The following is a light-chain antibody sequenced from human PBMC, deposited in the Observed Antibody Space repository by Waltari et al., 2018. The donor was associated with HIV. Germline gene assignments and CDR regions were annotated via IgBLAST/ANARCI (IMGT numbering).Light chain of an antibody. J-gene: IGKJ3*01. CDR1: HNIITY. Sequence: DIQMTQSPSSLSASLGDRIASTCRASHNIITYVNWYQQKPGRAPDLLIYAASTLRSGVPSRFSGSGSGTDFTLTISSLQPDDFATYYCQQSYRSLTFGPGTKVDV. CDR2: AAS. CDR3: QQSYRSLT. V-gene: IGKV1-39*01.